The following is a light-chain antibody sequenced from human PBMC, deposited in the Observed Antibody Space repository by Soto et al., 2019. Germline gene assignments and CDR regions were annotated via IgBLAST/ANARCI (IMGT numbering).Light chain of an antibody. CDR2: EAI. J-gene: IGLJ3*02. CDR1: SSDVGSYDL. V-gene: IGLV2-23*02. CDR3: CSYAGSSSFVV. Sequence: QSALTQPASVSGPPGQSITISCTGVSSDVGSYDLVSWYQHHPGKTPKLIIYEAIKRPSGVSVRFSASKSGNTASLRISGLQPEDEADYYCCSYAGSSSFVVFGGGTKLTVL.